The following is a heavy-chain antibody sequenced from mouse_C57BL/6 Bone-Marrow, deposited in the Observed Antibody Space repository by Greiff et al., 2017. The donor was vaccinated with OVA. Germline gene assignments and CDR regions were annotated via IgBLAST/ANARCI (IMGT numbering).Heavy chain of an antibody. D-gene: IGHD2-4*01. Sequence: VQLQQSGPELVKPGASVKISCKASGYAFSSSWMNWVKQRPGKGLEWIGRIYPGDGDTNYNGKFKGKATLTADKSSSPAYMQLSSLTSEDSAVYFCAALYDYEGEAWFAYWGQGTLVTVSA. CDR3: AALYDYEGEAWFAY. V-gene: IGHV1-82*01. CDR1: GYAFSSSW. J-gene: IGHJ3*01. CDR2: IYPGDGDT.